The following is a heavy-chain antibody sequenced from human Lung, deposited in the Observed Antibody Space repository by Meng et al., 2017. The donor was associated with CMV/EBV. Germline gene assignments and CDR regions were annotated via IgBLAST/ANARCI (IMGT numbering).Heavy chain of an antibody. Sequence: GESLKISCTASGFTFGDYAMTWVRQAPGKRLEWIGFIRNRTRGGTTEYAASVKGRFSILRGDSKSIVYLQMDSVKIEDTGVYFCARGSGSPEHWGQGTLVTVSS. CDR2: IRNRTRGGTT. CDR3: ARGSGSPEH. J-gene: IGHJ1*01. V-gene: IGHV3-49*04. D-gene: IGHD3-10*01. CDR1: GFTFGDYA.